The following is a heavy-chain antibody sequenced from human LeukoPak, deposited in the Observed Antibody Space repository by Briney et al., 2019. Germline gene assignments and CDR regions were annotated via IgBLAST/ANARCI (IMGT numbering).Heavy chain of an antibody. CDR2: ISGSGGST. J-gene: IGHJ4*02. D-gene: IGHD3-3*01. CDR1: GFTFSSYA. Sequence: GGSPRLSCAASGFTFSSYAMSWVRRAPGKGLEWVSAISGSGGSTYYADSVKGRFTISRDNSKNTLYLQMNSLRAEDTAVYYCAKSSGYYHDYFDYWGQGTLVAVSS. CDR3: AKSSGYYHDYFDY. V-gene: IGHV3-23*01.